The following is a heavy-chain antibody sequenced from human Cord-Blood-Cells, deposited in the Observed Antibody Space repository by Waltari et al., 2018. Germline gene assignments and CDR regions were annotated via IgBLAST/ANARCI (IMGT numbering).Heavy chain of an antibody. J-gene: IGHJ6*02. Sequence: QVQLQQWGAGLLKPSETLSLTCAVYGGSFSGYYWSWLRQPPGKGLEWIGEINNSGSTNYNPSLKSRVTISVDTSKNQFSLKLSSVTAADTAVYYCARLRGYCSGGSCYSYYYYGMDVWGQGTTVTVSS. D-gene: IGHD2-15*01. CDR2: INNSGST. CDR1: GGSFSGYY. CDR3: ARLRGYCSGGSCYSYYYYGMDV. V-gene: IGHV4-34*01.